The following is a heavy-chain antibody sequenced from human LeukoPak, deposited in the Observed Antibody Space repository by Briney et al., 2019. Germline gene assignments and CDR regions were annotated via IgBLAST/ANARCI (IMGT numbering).Heavy chain of an antibody. D-gene: IGHD3-22*01. V-gene: IGHV3-23*01. CDR2: INAGGTGT. Sequence: PGGSLRLSCAASGFTFSSYGMSWVRQAPGKGLEWVSAINAGGTGTYYAGSVEGRFTISRDNSKNTLYLQVNSLRGEDTAVYHCAKKKSTDSCGIPSNFFDFWGQGTLVTVSS. CDR3: AKKKSTDSCGIPSNFFDF. J-gene: IGHJ4*02. CDR1: GFTFSSYG.